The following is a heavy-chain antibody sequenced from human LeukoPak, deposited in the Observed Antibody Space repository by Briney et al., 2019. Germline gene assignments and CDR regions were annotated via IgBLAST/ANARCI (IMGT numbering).Heavy chain of an antibody. CDR1: GYTFTGYY. V-gene: IGHV1-8*02. Sequence: ASVKVSCKASGYTFTGYYMHWVRQAPGQGLEWMGWMNPNSGNTGYAQKFQGRVTMTRNTSISTAYMELSSLRSEDTAVYYCARLRYCSSTSCYPNWFDPWGQGTLVTVSS. CDR2: MNPNSGNT. D-gene: IGHD2-2*01. J-gene: IGHJ5*02. CDR3: ARLRYCSSTSCYPNWFDP.